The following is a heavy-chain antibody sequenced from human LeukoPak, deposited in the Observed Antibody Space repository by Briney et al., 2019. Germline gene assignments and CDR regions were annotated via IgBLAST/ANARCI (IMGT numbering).Heavy chain of an antibody. J-gene: IGHJ6*02. CDR3: ARGLVVAATPGTYYYYGMDV. D-gene: IGHD2-15*01. Sequence: SETLSLTCAVYGGSFSGYYWSWIRQPPGKVLEWIGEINHSGSTNYNPSLKSRVTISVDTSKNQFSLKLSSVTAADTAVYYCARGLVVAATPGTYYYYGMDVWGQGTTVTVSS. V-gene: IGHV4-34*01. CDR1: GGSFSGYY. CDR2: INHSGST.